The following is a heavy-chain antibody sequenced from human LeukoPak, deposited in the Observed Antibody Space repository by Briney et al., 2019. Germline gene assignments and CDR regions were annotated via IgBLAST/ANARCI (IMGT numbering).Heavy chain of an antibody. D-gene: IGHD3-16*01. V-gene: IGHV3-43*02. J-gene: IGHJ3*02. Sequence: GGSLRLSCAASGFTFDDYAMHWVRQAPGKGLEWVSLISGDGGSTYYPDSVKGRFTISGDNSKNSLYLQMNSLRTEDTALYYCAKARLGGGGFDIWGQGTMVTVSS. CDR3: AKARLGGGGFDI. CDR1: GFTFDDYA. CDR2: ISGDGGST.